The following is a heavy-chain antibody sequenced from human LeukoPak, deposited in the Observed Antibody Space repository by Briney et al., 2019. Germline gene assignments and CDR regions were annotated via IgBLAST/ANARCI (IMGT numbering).Heavy chain of an antibody. Sequence: PSETLSLTCAVYGGSFSGYYWSWIRQPPGKGLEWIGEINHSGSTNYNPSLKSRVTISVDMSKNQFSLNLSSLTAADTAVYYCARAVLAVAPSWYFDLWGRGTLVTVSS. CDR1: GGSFSGYY. V-gene: IGHV4-34*01. J-gene: IGHJ2*01. CDR2: INHSGST. CDR3: ARAVLAVAPSWYFDL. D-gene: IGHD6-19*01.